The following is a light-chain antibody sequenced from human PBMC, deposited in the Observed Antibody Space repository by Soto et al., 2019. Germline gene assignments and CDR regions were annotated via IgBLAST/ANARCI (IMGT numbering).Light chain of an antibody. CDR2: GAS. CDR3: QQYNNWPRT. CDR1: QTVSSSY. Sequence: EIVLSQSPGTLSLSPGDRASLSCRASQTVSSSYLAWYQQKPGQAPRLLIYGASSRATGIPDRFSGSGSGTDFTLTISRLEPEDFAVYYCQQYNNWPRTFGQGTKVDIK. V-gene: IGKV3-20*01. J-gene: IGKJ1*01.